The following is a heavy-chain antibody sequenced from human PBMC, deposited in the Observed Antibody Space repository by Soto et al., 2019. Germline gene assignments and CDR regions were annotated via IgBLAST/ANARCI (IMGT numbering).Heavy chain of an antibody. CDR2: INHSGST. D-gene: IGHD3-3*01. Sequence: SETLSLTCAVYGGSFSGYYWSWIRQPPGKGLEWIGEINHSGSTNYNPSLKSRVTISVDTSKNQFSLKLSSVTAADTAVYYCARRSYYDFWSGYYYFDYWGQGTLVTVS. J-gene: IGHJ4*02. CDR1: GGSFSGYY. CDR3: ARRSYYDFWSGYYYFDY. V-gene: IGHV4-34*01.